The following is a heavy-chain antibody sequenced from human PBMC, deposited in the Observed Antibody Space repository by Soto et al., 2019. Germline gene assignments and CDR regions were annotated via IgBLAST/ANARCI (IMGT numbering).Heavy chain of an antibody. V-gene: IGHV3-23*01. CDR2: IGGSGGDT. Sequence: EVQLLASGGGLVQPGGSLRLSCAASGFPSSSYAMSWVRQAPGKGLEWVSAIGGSGGDTFYADSVKGRFTVSRDNAENTLSLQLNSLRVEDTAIYYCARRTWRGRADYWGQGILVTVSS. CDR3: ARRTWRGRADY. D-gene: IGHD3-3*01. J-gene: IGHJ4*02. CDR1: GFPSSSYA.